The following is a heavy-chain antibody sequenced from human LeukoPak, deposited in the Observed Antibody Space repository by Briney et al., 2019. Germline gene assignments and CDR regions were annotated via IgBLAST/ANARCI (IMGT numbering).Heavy chain of an antibody. J-gene: IGHJ5*02. CDR3: ARVEVSRVGAGNYNWFDP. D-gene: IGHD1-26*01. CDR1: GGSISSSNW. CDR2: IYHSGST. Sequence: KPSQTLSLTCAVSGGSISSSNWWSWVRQPPGKGLEWIGEIYHSGSTNYNPSLKSRVTISVDKSKNQFSLKLSSVTAADTAVYYCARVEVSRVGAGNYNWFDPWGQGTLVTVSS. V-gene: IGHV4-4*02.